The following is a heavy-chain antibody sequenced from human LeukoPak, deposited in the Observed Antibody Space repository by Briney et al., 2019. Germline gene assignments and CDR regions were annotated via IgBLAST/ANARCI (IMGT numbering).Heavy chain of an antibody. CDR3: VRDIAGSEYDNSGVY. CDR1: GYTFTGYY. CDR2: INPKRGDT. V-gene: IGHV1-2*02. Sequence: ASLKVSCKASGYTFTGYYIHWARQAPGQGLEWMGWINPKRGDTDYAQRLQGRITMARDTSMSTAFMELYSLTSDDTAVYYCVRDIAGSEYDNSGVYWGQGTLVTVS. J-gene: IGHJ4*02. D-gene: IGHD3-22*01.